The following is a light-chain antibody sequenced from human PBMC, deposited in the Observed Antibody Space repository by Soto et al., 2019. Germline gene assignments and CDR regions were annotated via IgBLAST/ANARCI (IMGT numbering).Light chain of an antibody. Sequence: QPVLTQPPSVSGAPGQRLTISCTGTRSNIGAGYAVHWYQQVPGTAPKLLIYDNNNRPSGVPDRFSGSKSGTSASLAITGLQAEDEADYYCQSYYSTLSAFSYVFGTGTKLTVL. CDR1: RSNIGAGYA. J-gene: IGLJ1*01. CDR2: DNN. V-gene: IGLV1-40*01. CDR3: QSYYSTLSAFSYV.